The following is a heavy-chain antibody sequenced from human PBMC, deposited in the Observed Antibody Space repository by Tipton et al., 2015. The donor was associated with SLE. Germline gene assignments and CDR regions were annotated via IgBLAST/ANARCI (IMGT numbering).Heavy chain of an antibody. V-gene: IGHV4-30-4*01. CDR1: GGSISSGDYY. Sequence: TLSLTCTVSGGSISSGDYYWSWIRQPPGKGLEWIGYIYYSGSTYYNPSLKSRVTISVDTSKNQFSLKLSSVTAADTAVYYCARDLGGRGYYFDYWGQGTLVTVSS. CDR2: IYYSGST. CDR3: ARDLGGRGYYFDY. D-gene: IGHD1-26*01. J-gene: IGHJ4*02.